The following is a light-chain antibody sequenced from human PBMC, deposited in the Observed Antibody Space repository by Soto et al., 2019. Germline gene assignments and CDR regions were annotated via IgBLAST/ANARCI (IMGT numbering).Light chain of an antibody. J-gene: IGKJ1*01. CDR1: QSVLSTSDNRNY. Sequence: DIVMTQSPDSLAVSLGERATVNCKSSQSVLSTSDNRNYLAWYQQKPGQPPKLLIYWASTRGSGVPDRFSGSGSGTDFTLTISSLQAEDVAVYYCQQYYRTPRTFGQGTKVEIK. V-gene: IGKV4-1*01. CDR2: WAS. CDR3: QQYYRTPRT.